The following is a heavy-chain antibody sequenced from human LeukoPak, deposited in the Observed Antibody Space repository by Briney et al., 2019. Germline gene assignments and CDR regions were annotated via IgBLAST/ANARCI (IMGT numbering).Heavy chain of an antibody. V-gene: IGHV1-46*01. CDR3: SRLRRSSSWHHSEFFDY. Sequence: GASVKVSCKASGYTFTSYYLYWVRQAPGQGLEWMGLINPSGGSTRYAQKFQGRVTMTRDTSASTVYMELRSLRSDDTAVYYCSRLRRSSSWHHSEFFDYWGQGTLVTVSS. CDR1: GYTFTSYY. CDR2: INPSGGST. D-gene: IGHD6-13*01. J-gene: IGHJ4*02.